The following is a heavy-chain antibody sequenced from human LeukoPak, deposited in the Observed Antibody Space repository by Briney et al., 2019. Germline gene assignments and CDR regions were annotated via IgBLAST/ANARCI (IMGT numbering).Heavy chain of an antibody. D-gene: IGHD2-2*01. V-gene: IGHV4-39*01. CDR3: ARQAVVPAAPDAFDI. Sequence: PSETLSLTCTVSGGSIDSSSYYWDWIRQPPGKGLEWLGNIYYSGTTFYTSSLKSRVTISTDMSKNQFSLRLTSVTAADTAVYYCARQAVVPAAPDAFDIWGQGTMVTVSS. J-gene: IGHJ3*02. CDR1: GGSIDSSSYY. CDR2: IYYSGTT.